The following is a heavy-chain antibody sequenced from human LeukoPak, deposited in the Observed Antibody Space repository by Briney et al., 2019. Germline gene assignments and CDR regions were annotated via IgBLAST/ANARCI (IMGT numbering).Heavy chain of an antibody. Sequence: GGSLRLSCAASGFSFDDYGMSWVRQAPGKGLEWVAVISYDGSNKYYADSVKGRFTISRDNSKNTLYLQMNSLRAEDTAVYYCAKGSHGGSTARVDYWGQGTLVTVSS. J-gene: IGHJ4*02. D-gene: IGHD3-16*01. CDR2: ISYDGSNK. CDR1: GFSFDDYG. CDR3: AKGSHGGSTARVDY. V-gene: IGHV3-30*18.